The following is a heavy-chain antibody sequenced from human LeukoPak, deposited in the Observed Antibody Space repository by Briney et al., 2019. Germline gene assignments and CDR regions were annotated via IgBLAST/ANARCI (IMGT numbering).Heavy chain of an antibody. Sequence: SETLSLTCTVSGGSISSGGYYWSWIRQPPGKGLEWIGYIYHSGSTYYNPSLKSRVTISVDRSKNQFSLKLSSVTAADTAVYYCATNSGSYLDAFDIWGQGTMVTVSS. CDR2: IYHSGST. CDR1: GGSISSGGYY. J-gene: IGHJ3*02. V-gene: IGHV4-30-2*01. D-gene: IGHD1-26*01. CDR3: ATNSGSYLDAFDI.